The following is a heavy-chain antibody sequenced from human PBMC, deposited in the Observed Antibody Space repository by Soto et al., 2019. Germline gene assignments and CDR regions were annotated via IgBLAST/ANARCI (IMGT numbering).Heavy chain of an antibody. Sequence: SVKVSCKASGGTFSSYAISWVRQAPGQGLEWMGGIIPIFGTANYAQKFQGRVTITADESTSTAYMELSSLRSEDTAVYYCARDRPSIAARYYYYGMDVWGRGTTVTASS. CDR1: GGTFSSYA. CDR3: ARDRPSIAARYYYYGMDV. V-gene: IGHV1-69*13. J-gene: IGHJ6*02. CDR2: IIPIFGTA. D-gene: IGHD6-6*01.